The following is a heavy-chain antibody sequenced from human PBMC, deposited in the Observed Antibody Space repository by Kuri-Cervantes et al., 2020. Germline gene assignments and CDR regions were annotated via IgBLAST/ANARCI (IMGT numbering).Heavy chain of an antibody. J-gene: IGHJ5*02. Sequence: SETLSLTCTVSGGSISSGSYYWSWIRQPAGKGLEWIGRIYYSGSTNYNPSLKSRVTISVDLSKNQFSLKLSSVTAADTAVYYCARDARFGESLNWFDPWGQGTLVTVSS. V-gene: IGHV4-61*10. CDR2: IYYSGST. CDR1: GGSISSGSYY. CDR3: ARDARFGESLNWFDP. D-gene: IGHD3-10*01.